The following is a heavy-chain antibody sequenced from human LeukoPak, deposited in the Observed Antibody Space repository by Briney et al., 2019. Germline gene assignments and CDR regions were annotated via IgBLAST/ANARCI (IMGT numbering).Heavy chain of an antibody. CDR3: ARGQHRWDYSHNLMSF. D-gene: IGHD4-11*01. V-gene: IGHV3-23*01. J-gene: IGHJ3*01. CDR2: ISGSGDST. Sequence: GGSLRLSCAASGFTFSTYGMSWVRQAPGKGLEWVSAISGSGDSTYYADSVKGRFTISRDNSKNTLYLQMNSLRADDTAVYYCARGQHRWDYSHNLMSFWGQGTLVTVSS. CDR1: GFTFSTYG.